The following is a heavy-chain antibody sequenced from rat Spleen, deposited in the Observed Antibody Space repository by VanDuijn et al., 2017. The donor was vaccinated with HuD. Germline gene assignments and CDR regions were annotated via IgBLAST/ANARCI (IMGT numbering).Heavy chain of an antibody. CDR1: GFTFCNYG. CDR2: ISYDGTTT. CDR3: ARTPRDWGGSYFDY. Sequence: EVQLVESGGGLVQPGRSMKLSCVGSGFTFCNYGMAWVRQTPTKGLEWVAIISYDGTTTYYRDSVRGRFTISRDVAKSTLYLQMNNLRSEDTAMYYCARTPRDWGGSYFDYWGQGVMVTVSS. J-gene: IGHJ2*01. D-gene: IGHD5-1*01. V-gene: IGHV5-29*01.